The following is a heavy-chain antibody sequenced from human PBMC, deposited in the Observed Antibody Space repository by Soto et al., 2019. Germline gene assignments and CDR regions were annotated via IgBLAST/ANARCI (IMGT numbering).Heavy chain of an antibody. V-gene: IGHV4-34*01. D-gene: IGHD5-12*01. J-gene: IGHJ4*02. Sequence: SETLSLTCAVYGGSFTDYYWSCIRQPPGKGLEWIGEINHSGNPNYNPSLKSRVTISINTSKNQFSLNLSSVTAADTAVYYCARGRPPIYSGPLSHWGQGTLVTVSS. CDR3: ARGRPPIYSGPLSH. CDR1: GGSFTDYY. CDR2: INHSGNP.